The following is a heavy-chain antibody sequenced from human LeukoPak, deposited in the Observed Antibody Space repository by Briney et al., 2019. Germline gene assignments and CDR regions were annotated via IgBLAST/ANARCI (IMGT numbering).Heavy chain of an antibody. V-gene: IGHV3-9*01. J-gene: IGHJ2*01. Sequence: GGSLRLSCAVSGFNFDDYAMHWVRQAPGRGLEWVSGINWKTGNGIYADSVKGRFTISRDNAKNSLYLQMSSLRAEDTASYYCTRRAARWQFDLWGRGTLLTVSS. CDR2: INWKTGNG. CDR3: TRRAARWQFDL. CDR1: GFNFDDYA. D-gene: IGHD5-24*01.